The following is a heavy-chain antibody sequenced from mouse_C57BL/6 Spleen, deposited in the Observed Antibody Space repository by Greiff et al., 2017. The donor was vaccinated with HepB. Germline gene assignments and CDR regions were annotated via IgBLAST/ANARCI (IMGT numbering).Heavy chain of an antibody. CDR1: GYTFTDYE. Sequence: QVQLQQPGAELVRPGASVTLSCKASGYTFTDYEMHWVKQTPVHGLEWIGAIDPETGGTAYNQKFKGKAILTADKSSSTAYMELRSLTSEDSAVYYCTYSNYFAYWGQGTLVTVSA. J-gene: IGHJ3*01. CDR3: TYSNYFAY. V-gene: IGHV1-15*01. D-gene: IGHD2-5*01. CDR2: IDPETGGT.